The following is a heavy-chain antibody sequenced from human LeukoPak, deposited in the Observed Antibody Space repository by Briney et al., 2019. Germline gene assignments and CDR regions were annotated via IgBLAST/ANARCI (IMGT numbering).Heavy chain of an antibody. D-gene: IGHD4-17*01. CDR2: INHSGST. CDR1: GGSFSGYY. V-gene: IGHV4-34*01. J-gene: IGHJ4*02. CDR3: ARIAVTAFDY. Sequence: SETLSLTCAVYGGSFSGYYWSWIRQPPGKGLEWIGEINHSGSTNYNPSLKSRVTISVDTSKNQFSLKLSSVTAADTAVYYCARIAVTAFDYRGQGTLVTVSS.